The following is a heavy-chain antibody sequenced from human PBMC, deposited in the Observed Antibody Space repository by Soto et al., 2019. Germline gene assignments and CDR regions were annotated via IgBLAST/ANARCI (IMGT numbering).Heavy chain of an antibody. CDR1: GYSFTSYW. D-gene: IGHD4-4*01. Sequence: GESLKISWKGSGYSFTSYWIGWVRQMPGKGLEWMGIIYPGDSDNRYSPSFQGQVTISPDTSIITAYLHWSSLKASYTAMYYCARLSTVTLSYAMDVWGQGTTVTFS. CDR2: IYPGDSDN. J-gene: IGHJ6*02. V-gene: IGHV5-51*01. CDR3: ARLSTVTLSYAMDV.